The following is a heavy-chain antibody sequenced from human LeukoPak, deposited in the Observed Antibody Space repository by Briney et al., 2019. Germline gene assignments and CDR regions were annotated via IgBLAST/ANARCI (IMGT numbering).Heavy chain of an antibody. CDR3: ARDFRGYCSSTSCPRTYYYYGMDV. Sequence: GGALRLSCAASGFTFSSYSMNWVRQAPGKGLEWVSSISSSSSYIYYADSVKGRFTISRDNSKNTLYLQMNSLRAEDTAVYYCARDFRGYCSSTSCPRTYYYYGMDVWGQGTTVTVSS. D-gene: IGHD2-2*01. V-gene: IGHV3-21*01. CDR2: ISSSSSYI. J-gene: IGHJ6*02. CDR1: GFTFSSYS.